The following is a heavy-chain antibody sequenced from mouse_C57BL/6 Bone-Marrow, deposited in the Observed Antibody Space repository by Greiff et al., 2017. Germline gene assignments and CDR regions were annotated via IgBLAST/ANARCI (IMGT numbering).Heavy chain of an antibody. CDR2: INYDGSST. Sequence: EVQLVESEGGLVQPGSSMKLSCTASGFTFSDYYMAWVRQVPEKGLEWVANINYDGSSTYYLDSLKSRFIISRDNAKNILYLQMSSLKSEDTATYYCARDWDDWYCDVWGTGTTVTVSS. J-gene: IGHJ1*03. V-gene: IGHV5-16*01. CDR3: ARDWDDWYCDV. D-gene: IGHD4-1*01. CDR1: GFTFSDYY.